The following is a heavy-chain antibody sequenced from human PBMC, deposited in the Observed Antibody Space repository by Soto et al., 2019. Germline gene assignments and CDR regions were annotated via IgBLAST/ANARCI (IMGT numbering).Heavy chain of an antibody. D-gene: IGHD6-6*01. CDR3: ARDRGIATRELNWFDP. CDR1: GFTFSSYW. Sequence: EVQLVESGGGIVQPGGSLRLSCAASGFTFSSYWMHWVRQAPGKGPVWVSRIKTDGSTTSYADFVRGRFTISRDNTKNTLYLQMNSLRGEDTAVYYCARDRGIATRELNWFDPWGQGTLVTVSS. V-gene: IGHV3-74*01. J-gene: IGHJ5*02. CDR2: IKTDGSTT.